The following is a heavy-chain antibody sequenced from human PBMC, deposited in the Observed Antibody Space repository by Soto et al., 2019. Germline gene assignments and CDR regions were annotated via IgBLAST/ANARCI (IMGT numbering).Heavy chain of an antibody. CDR3: AIADYGDDDY. Sequence: LVQSGAEAKKPGASVKVSCKASGYTFSTSTISWVRQAPGQGLEWMGWIKANSGNTNYAPKLQGRVTMTTDTSTSTAYMELRSRTSDDTAMYYCAIADYGDDDYWGQGTLVTVSS. V-gene: IGHV1-18*04. CDR2: IKANSGNT. CDR1: GYTFSTST. D-gene: IGHD4-17*01. J-gene: IGHJ4*02.